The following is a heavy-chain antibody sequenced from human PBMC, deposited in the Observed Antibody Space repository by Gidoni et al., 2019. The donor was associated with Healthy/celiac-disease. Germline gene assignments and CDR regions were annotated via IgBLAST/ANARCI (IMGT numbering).Heavy chain of an antibody. CDR1: GCTFSNAW. CDR2: IKSKPDGGTT. V-gene: IGHV3-15*01. D-gene: IGHD3-3*01. Sequence: EVQLVESGGGWVKPGGSRRLAGAASGCTFSNAWMSWVRQAPGKGLAWVGRIKSKPDGGTTDYAAPVKGRFTISRDDSKNTLYLQMNSLKTEDTAVYYCTTDPDYYDFWSGYYRNYWGQGTLVTVSS. J-gene: IGHJ4*02. CDR3: TTDPDYYDFWSGYYRNY.